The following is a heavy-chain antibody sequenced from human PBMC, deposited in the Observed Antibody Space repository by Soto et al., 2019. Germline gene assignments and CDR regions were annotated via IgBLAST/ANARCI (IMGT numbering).Heavy chain of an antibody. V-gene: IGHV4-59*01. CDR3: ARDRRSDYGDYVVNWFDP. Sequence: PSETLSLTCTVSGGSISSYYWGWVRQPPGKGLEWIGYIYYSGSTNYNPSLKSRVTISVDTSKNQFSLKLSSVTAADTAVYYCARDRRSDYGDYVVNWFDPWGQGTLVTVSS. CDR1: GGSISSYY. D-gene: IGHD4-17*01. CDR2: IYYSGST. J-gene: IGHJ5*02.